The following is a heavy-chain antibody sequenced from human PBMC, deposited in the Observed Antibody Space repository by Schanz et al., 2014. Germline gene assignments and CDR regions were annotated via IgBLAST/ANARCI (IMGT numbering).Heavy chain of an antibody. Sequence: EVQLVESGGGLVQPGGSLRLSCAASGFTFSSYWMSWVRQAPGKGLEWVANIKEDGSEKYYVDSVKGRFTISRDNAKNTLYLQKNSLRAEDTAVYYGAIMVRRSTGFDYWGQGTLVTVSS. V-gene: IGHV3-7*01. CDR1: GFTFSSYW. D-gene: IGHD3-10*01. CDR3: AIMVRRSTGFDY. J-gene: IGHJ4*02. CDR2: IKEDGSEK.